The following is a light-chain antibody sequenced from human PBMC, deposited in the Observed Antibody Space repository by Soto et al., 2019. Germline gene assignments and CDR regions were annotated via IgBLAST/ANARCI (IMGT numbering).Light chain of an antibody. V-gene: IGLV3-27*01. CDR1: VLAKKY. Sequence: SYELTQPSSVSVSPGQTARITCSGDVLAKKYARWFQQKPGQATVLVIYKDSERPSGIPERFSGSSSGTTVTLTISGAQVEDEADYYCYSAADNKLGVFGGGTKVTVL. CDR3: YSAADNKLGV. J-gene: IGLJ3*02. CDR2: KDS.